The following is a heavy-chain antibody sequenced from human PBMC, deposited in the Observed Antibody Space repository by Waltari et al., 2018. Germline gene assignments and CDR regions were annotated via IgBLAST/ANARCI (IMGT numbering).Heavy chain of an antibody. Sequence: QVQLVQSGAEVKKPGASVKVSCKASGYPFTGYYMHLVRQDPGQGLEWMGWINPNSGGTNYAQKFKGRVTMTRDTSISTAYMELSRLRSDDTAVYYCARVKVGAHKYNWFDPWGQGTLVTVSS. CDR2: INPNSGGT. V-gene: IGHV1-2*02. J-gene: IGHJ5*02. CDR3: ARVKVGAHKYNWFDP. D-gene: IGHD1-26*01. CDR1: GYPFTGYY.